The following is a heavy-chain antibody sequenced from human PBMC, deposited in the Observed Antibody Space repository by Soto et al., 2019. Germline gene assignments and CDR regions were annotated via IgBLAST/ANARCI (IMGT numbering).Heavy chain of an antibody. V-gene: IGHV4-31*03. CDR3: ARGDLHQYDFWSGYYPPYFDY. CDR1: GGSISSGGYY. Sequence: SETLSLTCTVSGGSISSGGYYWSWIRQHPGKGLEWIGYIYYSGSTYYNPSLKSRVTISVDTSKNQFSLKLSSVTAADTAVYYCARGDLHQYDFWSGYYPPYFDYWGQGTLVTVSS. CDR2: IYYSGST. D-gene: IGHD3-3*01. J-gene: IGHJ4*02.